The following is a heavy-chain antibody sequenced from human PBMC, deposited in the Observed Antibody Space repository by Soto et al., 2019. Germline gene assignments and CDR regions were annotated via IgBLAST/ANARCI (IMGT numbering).Heavy chain of an antibody. Sequence: PGGSVRLSCAASGVTFRNYGMNWVRQAPGKGLEWVSYIGIGSSTKYYADSVKGRFTISRDNAKNSLYLQMNSLRAEDTAVYYCARDQLYYNDISGRPLNAFDVWGQGTMVTVSS. CDR3: ARDQLYYNDISGRPLNAFDV. V-gene: IGHV3-48*01. D-gene: IGHD3-22*01. CDR2: IGIGSSTK. CDR1: GVTFRNYG. J-gene: IGHJ3*01.